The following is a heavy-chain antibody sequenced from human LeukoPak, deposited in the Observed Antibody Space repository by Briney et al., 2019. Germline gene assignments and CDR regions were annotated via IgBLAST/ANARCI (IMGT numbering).Heavy chain of an antibody. V-gene: IGHV1-2*02. CDR1: GCTFTRYY. CDR3: ARVWQKNVYAFDI. CDR2: VNPNSGGT. J-gene: IGHJ3*02. D-gene: IGHD3-10*01. Sequence: ASVKVSCKASGCTFTRYYMHWVRQAPGQGREWMGWVNPNSGGTNYEQKFQGRVTMTRHTSISTGYMELSSLRSDDTAVYYCARVWQKNVYAFDIWGQGTMVTVSS.